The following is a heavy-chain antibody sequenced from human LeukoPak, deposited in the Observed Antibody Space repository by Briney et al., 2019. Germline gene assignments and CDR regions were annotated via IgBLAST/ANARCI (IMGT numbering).Heavy chain of an antibody. CDR2: ISGSGGST. D-gene: IGHD3-3*01. CDR3: AKVKADFWGGHGPDY. CDR1: GFTFSSYA. J-gene: IGHJ4*02. Sequence: GGSLRLSCAASGFTFSSYAMSWVRQAPGKGLEWVSAISGSGGSTYSADSVKGRFTISRDNSKNTLYLQMNSLRAEDTAVYYCAKVKADFWGGHGPDYWGQGALVTVSS. V-gene: IGHV3-23*01.